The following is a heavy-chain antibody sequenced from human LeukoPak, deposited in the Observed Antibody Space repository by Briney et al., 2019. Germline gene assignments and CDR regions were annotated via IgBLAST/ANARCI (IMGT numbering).Heavy chain of an antibody. D-gene: IGHD3-3*01. CDR1: GFTFSSYA. Sequence: GGSLRLSCAASGFTFSSYAISWVRQAPGKGLEWVSAISGNGGSTYYADSVKGRFTISRDNSKNTLYLQMNSLRAEDTAVYYCAKALLRYNWFDPWGQGTLVTVSS. CDR2: ISGNGGST. CDR3: AKALLRYNWFDP. V-gene: IGHV3-23*01. J-gene: IGHJ5*02.